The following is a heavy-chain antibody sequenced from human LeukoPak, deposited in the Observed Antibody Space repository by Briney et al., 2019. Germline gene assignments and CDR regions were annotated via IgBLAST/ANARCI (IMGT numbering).Heavy chain of an antibody. V-gene: IGHV1-69*05. CDR2: IIPIFGTA. CDR3: ARAGFATYRANWFDP. Sequence: PVKVSCKASGGTFSSYAISWVRQAPGQGLEWMGGIIPIFGTANYAQKFQGRVTITTDESTSTAYMELSSLRSEDTAVYYCARAGFATYRANWFDPWGQGTLVTVSS. CDR1: GGTFSSYA. J-gene: IGHJ5*02. D-gene: IGHD1-14*01.